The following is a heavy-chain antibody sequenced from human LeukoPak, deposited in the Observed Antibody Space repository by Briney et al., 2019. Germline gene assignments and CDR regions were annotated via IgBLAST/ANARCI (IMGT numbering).Heavy chain of an antibody. CDR3: ARLPYCGGDCYPNWFDP. V-gene: IGHV5-51*01. D-gene: IGHD2-21*02. Sequence: GESLKISCKGSGYSFTGYWIGWVRQMPGKGLEWMGIIYPDDSDTRYSPSFQGQVTISADKSISTAYLQWSSLKASDTAMYYCARLPYCGGDCYPNWFDPWGQGTLVTVSS. CDR2: IYPDDSDT. CDR1: GYSFTGYW. J-gene: IGHJ5*02.